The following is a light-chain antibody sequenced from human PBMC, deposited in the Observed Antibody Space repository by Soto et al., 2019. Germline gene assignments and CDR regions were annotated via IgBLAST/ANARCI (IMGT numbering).Light chain of an antibody. CDR1: KLGDKY. Sequence: SCELTQPPSVSVSPGQTASITCSGDKLGDKYACWYQQKPGQSPVLVIYQDTKRPSGIPERFSGSNSGNTATLTISGTQAMDEADYYCQAWDSSTPGVFGGGTKLTVL. V-gene: IGLV3-1*01. CDR3: QAWDSSTPGV. J-gene: IGLJ2*01. CDR2: QDT.